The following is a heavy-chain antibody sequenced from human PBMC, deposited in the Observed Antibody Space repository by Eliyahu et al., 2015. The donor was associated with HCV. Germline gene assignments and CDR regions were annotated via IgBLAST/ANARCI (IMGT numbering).Heavy chain of an antibody. V-gene: IGHV4-31*11. J-gene: IGHJ4*02. D-gene: IGHD4-17*01. CDR2: IXYNGNT. CDR3: ARGAYGDFIFDY. Sequence: VQLRESGPGLVKPSQTLSLXCAVSGDSINSAGYYWSXIRQPPVKGLEWLGYIXYNGNTYNHPSLKSRVVLSMDTSKNHFSLKLSSVTAADTAVYFCARGAYGDFIFDYWGQGTLVTVSS. CDR1: GDSINSAGYY.